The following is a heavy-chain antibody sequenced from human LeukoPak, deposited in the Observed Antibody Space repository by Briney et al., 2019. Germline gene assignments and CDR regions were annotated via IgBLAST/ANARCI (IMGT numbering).Heavy chain of an antibody. D-gene: IGHD5-18*01. CDR3: ARGIGGGYSYGYLAY. V-gene: IGHV3-64*02. Sequence: GGSLRLSCAASGFTFSSYAMSWVRQAPGKGLEYVSAISSNGGSTYYADSVKGRFTISRDTSNNMLYLQMGSLRAEDMAVYYCARGIGGGYSYGYLAYWGQGILVTVSS. CDR2: ISSNGGST. CDR1: GFTFSSYA. J-gene: IGHJ4*02.